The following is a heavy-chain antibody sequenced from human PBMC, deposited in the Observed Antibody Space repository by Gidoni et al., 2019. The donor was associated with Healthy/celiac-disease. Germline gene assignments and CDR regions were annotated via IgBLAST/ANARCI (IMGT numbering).Heavy chain of an antibody. CDR2: INHSGST. CDR3: ANTVKEYFDY. V-gene: IGHV4-34*01. Sequence: VQLQQWGAGLLQPSETLSLTCAVYGGSFSGYYWSWIRQPPGNGLEWIGEINHSGSTNYNPSLKSRVTISVDTSKNQFSLKLSSVTAADTAVYYCANTVKEYFDYWGQGTLVTVSS. CDR1: GGSFSGYY. D-gene: IGHD4-17*01. J-gene: IGHJ4*02.